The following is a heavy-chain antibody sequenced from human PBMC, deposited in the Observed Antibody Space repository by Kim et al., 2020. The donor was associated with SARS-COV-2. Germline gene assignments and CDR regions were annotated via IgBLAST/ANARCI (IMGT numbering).Heavy chain of an antibody. J-gene: IGHJ3*02. D-gene: IGHD3-3*01. CDR2: TYYIGST. Sequence: SETLSLTCTVSGGSISSYYWSWIRQPPGKGLEWIGYTYYIGSTNYNPSLKSRVTISVDTSKNQFSLKLSSVTAADTAVYYCARAPGVTIFGVVSSFDIWGQGTMVTVSS. CDR1: GGSISSYY. CDR3: ARAPGVTIFGVVSSFDI. V-gene: IGHV4-59*01.